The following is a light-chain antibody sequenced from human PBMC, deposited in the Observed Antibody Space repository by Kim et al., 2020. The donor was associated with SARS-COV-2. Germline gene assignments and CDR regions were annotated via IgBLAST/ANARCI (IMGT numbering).Light chain of an antibody. Sequence: GETLPSSCTRTGGSIATGYVHWYQQRPGRSPTTVIYEDDQRPSGVPDRFSASVDSSSNAASLIISGLETEDEADYYCQSYDGTGWVFGGGTQLTVL. V-gene: IGLV6-57*01. CDR2: EDD. J-gene: IGLJ3*02. CDR3: QSYDGTGWV. CDR1: GGSIATGY.